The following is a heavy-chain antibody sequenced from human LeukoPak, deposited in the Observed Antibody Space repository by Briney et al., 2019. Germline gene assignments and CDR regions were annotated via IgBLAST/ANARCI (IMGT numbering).Heavy chain of an antibody. CDR1: GFTFSSYG. Sequence: PAGSLRLSCAASGFTFSSYGMYWVRQAPGKGLEWVAFIRYDGSNKYYADSVKGRFTVSRDNSKNTLYLQMKSLRAEDTAVYYCAKGGGYEAQYYYYYLDVWGKGTTVTISS. V-gene: IGHV3-30*02. J-gene: IGHJ6*03. CDR2: IRYDGSNK. D-gene: IGHD5-12*01. CDR3: AKGGGYEAQYYYYYLDV.